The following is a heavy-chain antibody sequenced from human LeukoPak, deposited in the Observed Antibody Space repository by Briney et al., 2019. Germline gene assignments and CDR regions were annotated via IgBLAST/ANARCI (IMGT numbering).Heavy chain of an antibody. D-gene: IGHD3-22*01. Sequence: GGSLRLSCAASGFTVTSNYMNWVRQAPGKGLEWVSVIYSGGSTYYADSVKGRFTISRDNSKNTLYLQMNSLRAEDTAVYYCAREGYDSSGYYYSAGYYFDYWGQGTLVTVSS. CDR1: GFTVTSNY. J-gene: IGHJ4*02. CDR2: IYSGGST. CDR3: AREGYDSSGYYYSAGYYFDY. V-gene: IGHV3-66*01.